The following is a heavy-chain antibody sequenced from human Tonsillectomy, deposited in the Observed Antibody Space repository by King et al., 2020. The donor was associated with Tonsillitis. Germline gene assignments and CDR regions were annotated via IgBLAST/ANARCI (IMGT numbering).Heavy chain of an antibody. V-gene: IGHV3-30*02. D-gene: IGHD3-16*01. J-gene: IGHJ4*02. CDR1: GFTFSNYG. CDR2: IRYDGNNE. Sequence: VQLVESGGGVVQPGGSLRLSCAASGFTFSNYGMHWVRQAPDKGLEWVTFIRYDGNNEHYADSVKGRFTISRDNSKNTLYLQMNSLRAEDTAVYYCTKGNRLGGWDLLYFDYWGQGALVTVSS. CDR3: TKGNRLGGWDLLYFDY.